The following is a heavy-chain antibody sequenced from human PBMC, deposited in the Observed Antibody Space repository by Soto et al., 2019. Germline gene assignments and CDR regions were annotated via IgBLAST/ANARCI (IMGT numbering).Heavy chain of an antibody. CDR2: IYYSGST. Sequence: SETLSLTCTVSGGSISSSSYYWGWIRQPPGKGLEWIGSIYYSGSTYYNPSLKSRVTISVDTSKNQFSLKLSSVTAADTAVYYCARKRHYDFWSSDWFDPWGQGTLVTVSS. CDR1: GGSISSSSYY. CDR3: ARKRHYDFWSSDWFDP. D-gene: IGHD3-3*01. V-gene: IGHV4-39*01. J-gene: IGHJ5*02.